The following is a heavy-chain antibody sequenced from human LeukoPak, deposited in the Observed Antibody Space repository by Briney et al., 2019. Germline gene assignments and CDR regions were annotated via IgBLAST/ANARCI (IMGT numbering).Heavy chain of an antibody. Sequence: GASVKVSCKASGYTFTSYYMHWVRQAPGQGLEWMGIINPSGGSTSYAQKFQGRVTMTTDTSTSTAYMELRSLRSDDTAVYYCARDTYYYDSSGYSGWFDPWGQGTLVTVSS. CDR2: INPSGGST. CDR1: GYTFTSYY. J-gene: IGHJ5*02. CDR3: ARDTYYYDSSGYSGWFDP. D-gene: IGHD3-22*01. V-gene: IGHV1-46*01.